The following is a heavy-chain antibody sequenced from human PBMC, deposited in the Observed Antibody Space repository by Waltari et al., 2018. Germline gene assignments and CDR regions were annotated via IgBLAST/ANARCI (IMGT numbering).Heavy chain of an antibody. Sequence: QVQLQESGPSLLKPSETPSLICTVSGGSISGFYWSWVRQPPGKGLDWIGYIYYTGSTNFNPSLKSRVTMSVDTSKNQFSLKLSSGTAADTAFYYCARGGGGDWEWFDPWGQGTLVTVSS. J-gene: IGHJ5*02. V-gene: IGHV4-59*01. D-gene: IGHD2-21*02. CDR3: ARGGGGDWEWFDP. CDR1: GGSISGFY. CDR2: IYYTGST.